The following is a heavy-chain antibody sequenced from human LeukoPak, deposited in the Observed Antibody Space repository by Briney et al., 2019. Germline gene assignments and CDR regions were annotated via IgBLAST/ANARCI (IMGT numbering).Heavy chain of an antibody. V-gene: IGHV3-23*01. Sequence: GGSLRLSCAASGFTFSDYAMSWVRQAPEKGLEWVSTISHVGGTYYADSVRGRFTISRDDSKNMVYLQMDGLRAEDTAVYYCARAQGGAVFDYWGQGTLVTVSS. D-gene: IGHD1-26*01. CDR1: GFTFSDYA. CDR3: ARAQGGAVFDY. CDR2: ISHVGGT. J-gene: IGHJ4*02.